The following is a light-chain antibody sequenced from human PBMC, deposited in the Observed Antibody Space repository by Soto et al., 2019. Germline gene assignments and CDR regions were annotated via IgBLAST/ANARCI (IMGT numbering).Light chain of an antibody. V-gene: IGKV3-15*01. CDR3: HQYNSWPPGT. Sequence: EIVMTQSPATLSVSPGERATLSFRASQSVSTNLAWYQQKPGQAPRLLISDASTRATGIPARFSGSGSGTEFTLTISSLQSEDFALYYCHQYNSWPPGTFGQGTKVDIK. J-gene: IGKJ2*01. CDR2: DAS. CDR1: QSVSTN.